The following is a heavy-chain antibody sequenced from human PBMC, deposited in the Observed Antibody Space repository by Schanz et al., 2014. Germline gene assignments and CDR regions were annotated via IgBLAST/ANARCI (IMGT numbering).Heavy chain of an antibody. CDR3: AKAGSGWSTAGYYY. CDR2: IYSGVST. CDR1: GFTFSSYS. D-gene: IGHD6-19*01. Sequence: EVQLVESGGGLVKPGGSLRLSCAASGFTFSSYSMNWVRQAPGRGLEWVSIIYSGVSTYYADSVKGRFTISRDNSMNTVYLQMNSLRSDDAAVYYCAKAGSGWSTAGYYYWGQGTLVAVSS. J-gene: IGHJ4*02. V-gene: IGHV3-66*01.